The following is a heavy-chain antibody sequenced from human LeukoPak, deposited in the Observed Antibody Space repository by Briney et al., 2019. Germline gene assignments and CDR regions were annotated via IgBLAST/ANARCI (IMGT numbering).Heavy chain of an antibody. D-gene: IGHD3-16*02. J-gene: IGHJ4*02. CDR3: ARGRGVYDYVWGSYRPFDY. Sequence: PSETLSLTCAVYGGSFSGYYWSWIRQPPGKGLEWLGEINHSGSTNYNPSLKSRVTISVDTSKNQFSLKLSSVTAADTAVYYCARGRGVYDYVWGSYRPFDYWGQGTLVTVSS. CDR2: INHSGST. V-gene: IGHV4-34*01. CDR1: GGSFSGYY.